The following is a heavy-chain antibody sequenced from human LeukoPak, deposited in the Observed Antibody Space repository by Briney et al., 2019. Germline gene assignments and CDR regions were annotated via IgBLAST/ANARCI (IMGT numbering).Heavy chain of an antibody. D-gene: IGHD6-13*01. CDR1: GFTFSNYD. J-gene: IGHJ4*02. V-gene: IGHV3-23*01. Sequence: GGSLRLSCAASGFTFSNYDMGWVRQAPGEGLEWVSTISGSGTSTYYTDSVKGRFTISRDNPKNAQYLQMNSLRAEDTAVYYCAKAIAATGRWWIFDYWGQGTLVTVSP. CDR2: ISGSGTST. CDR3: AKAIAATGRWWIFDY.